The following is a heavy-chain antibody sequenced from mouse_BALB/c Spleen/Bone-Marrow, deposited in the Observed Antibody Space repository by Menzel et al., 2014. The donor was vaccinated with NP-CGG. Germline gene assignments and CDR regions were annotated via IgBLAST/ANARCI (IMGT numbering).Heavy chain of an antibody. CDR3: ARILLRSYAMDY. Sequence: EVKLMESGPSLVKPSQTLSLTCSVTGDSITSDYWNWIRKFPGNKLEYMGYISYSGSTYYNPSLKSRISITRDTSKNQYYLQLDSVTTEDTATYYCARILLRSYAMDYWGQGTSVTVSS. V-gene: IGHV3-8*02. CDR2: ISYSGST. D-gene: IGHD1-1*01. J-gene: IGHJ4*01. CDR1: GDSITSDY.